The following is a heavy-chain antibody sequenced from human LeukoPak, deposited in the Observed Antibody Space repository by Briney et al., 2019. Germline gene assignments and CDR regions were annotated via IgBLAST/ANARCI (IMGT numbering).Heavy chain of an antibody. D-gene: IGHD2-2*01. J-gene: IGHJ4*02. CDR1: GGSISSSYYY. V-gene: IGHV4-61*01. Sequence: SETLSLTCTVSGGSISSSYYYWGWIRQPPGKGLEWIGYIYYSGSTNYNPSLKSRVTISVDTSKNQFSLKLSSVTAADTAVYYCAREASLPAAPIDYWGQGTLVTVSS. CDR3: AREASLPAAPIDY. CDR2: IYYSGST.